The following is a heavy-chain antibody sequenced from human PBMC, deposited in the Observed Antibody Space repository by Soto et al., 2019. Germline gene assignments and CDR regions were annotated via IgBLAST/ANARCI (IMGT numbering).Heavy chain of an antibody. Sequence: GGSLRLSCAASGFTFSSYGMHWVRQAPGKGLEWVAVISYDGSNKYYADSVKGRFTISRDNSKNTLYLQMNSLRAEDTAVYYCATEYYYDSSGYYSIYYGMDVWGQGTTVTSP. V-gene: IGHV3-30*03. CDR1: GFTFSSYG. J-gene: IGHJ6*02. D-gene: IGHD3-22*01. CDR2: ISYDGSNK. CDR3: ATEYYYDSSGYYSIYYGMDV.